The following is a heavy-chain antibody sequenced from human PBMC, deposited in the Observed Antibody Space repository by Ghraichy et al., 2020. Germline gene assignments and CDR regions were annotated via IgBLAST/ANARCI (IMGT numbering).Heavy chain of an antibody. CDR3: AKDELGDWYLPLAFDY. D-gene: IGHD3/OR15-3a*01. Sequence: GGSLRLSCAASGFTFSSYAMSWVRQAPGKGLEWVSAISGSGGSTYYADSVKGRFTISRDNSKNTPYLQMNSLRAEDTAVYYCAKDELGDWYLPLAFDYWGQGTLVTVSS. CDR1: GFTFSSYA. J-gene: IGHJ4*02. CDR2: ISGSGGST. V-gene: IGHV3-23*01.